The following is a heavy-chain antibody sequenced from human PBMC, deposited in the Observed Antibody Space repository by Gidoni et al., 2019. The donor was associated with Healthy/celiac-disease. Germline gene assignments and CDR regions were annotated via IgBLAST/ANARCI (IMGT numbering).Heavy chain of an antibody. V-gene: IGHV3-33*01. CDR1: GFTFSSYG. CDR3: ARDHDYGDEPSFDY. D-gene: IGHD4-17*01. J-gene: IGHJ4*02. CDR2: IWYDGSNK. Sequence: QVQLVESGGGVVQPGRSLRLSCAASGFTFSSYGMHWVRQAPGKGLEWVAFIWYDGSNKYYADSVKGRFTISRDNSKNTLYLQMNSLRAEDTAVYYCARDHDYGDEPSFDYWGQGTLVTVSS.